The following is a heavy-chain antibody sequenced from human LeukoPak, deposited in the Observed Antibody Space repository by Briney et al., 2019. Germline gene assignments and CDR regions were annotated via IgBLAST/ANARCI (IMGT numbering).Heavy chain of an antibody. CDR2: IIPILGIA. Sequence: GASVKVSCKASGGTFSSYAISWVRQAPGQGLEWMGRIIPILGIANYAQKFQGRVTITADKSTSTAYMELRSLRSEDTAVYYCASRSWASFYGMDVWGQGTTVTVSS. J-gene: IGHJ6*02. D-gene: IGHD1-26*01. CDR3: ASRSWASFYGMDV. V-gene: IGHV1-69*04. CDR1: GGTFSSYA.